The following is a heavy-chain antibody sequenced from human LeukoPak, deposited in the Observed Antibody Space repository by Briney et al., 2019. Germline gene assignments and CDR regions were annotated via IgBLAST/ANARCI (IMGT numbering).Heavy chain of an antibody. J-gene: IGHJ4*02. CDR3: ASGPNSSGCYYFDY. Sequence: GGSLRLSWAASGFTFSSYAMSWVRQARGKGLEWVSAISGSGGSTYYADSVKGRFTISRDNSKNTLYLQMNSLRAEDTAVYYCASGPNSSGCYYFDYWGQGTLVTVSS. D-gene: IGHD6-19*01. CDR2: ISGSGGST. V-gene: IGHV3-23*01. CDR1: GFTFSSYA.